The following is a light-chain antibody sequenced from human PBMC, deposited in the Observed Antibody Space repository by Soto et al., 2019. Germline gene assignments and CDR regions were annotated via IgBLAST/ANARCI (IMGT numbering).Light chain of an antibody. CDR1: QSLLQSNGNNY. CDR3: MQALQKPCT. Sequence: MTQSPSSLSASVGARVTITCRASQSLLQSNGNNYLHWYLQKPGQSQQLLIYLGSNRASGVPGRFSGSGSGTDGTMHISRVEAEDGGVYYCMQALQKPCTFGQGTKVDIK. V-gene: IGKV2-28*01. CDR2: LGS. J-gene: IGKJ1*01.